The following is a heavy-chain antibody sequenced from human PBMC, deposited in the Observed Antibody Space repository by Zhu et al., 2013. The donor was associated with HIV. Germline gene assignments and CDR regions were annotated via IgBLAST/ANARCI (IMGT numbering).Heavy chain of an antibody. J-gene: IGHJ2*01. CDR2: IIPIFGTA. V-gene: IGHV1-69*06. D-gene: IGHD5-18*01. CDR1: GGTFSSYA. Sequence: QVQLVQSGAEVKKPGSSVKVSCKASGGTFSSYAISWVRQAPGQGLEWMGGIIPIFGTANYAQKFQGRVTITADKSTSTAYMELSSLRSEDTAVYYCARDFSGDTAMVTNWYFDLWGRGTLVTVSS. CDR3: ARDFSGDTAMVTNWYFDL.